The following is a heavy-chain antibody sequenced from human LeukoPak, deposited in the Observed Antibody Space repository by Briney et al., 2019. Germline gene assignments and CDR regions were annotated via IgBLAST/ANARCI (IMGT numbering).Heavy chain of an antibody. CDR1: GFSFPYG. CDR2: ISGSGIST. J-gene: IGHJ3*02. D-gene: IGHD6-13*01. Sequence: GGSLRLSCEASGFSFPYGMSWVRQAPGKGLEWVSHISGSGISTYYADSVKGRFTISRDNSKNTLYLQMNSLRAEDTAVYYCAKDRSIAAGDDAFDIWGQGTMVTVSS. CDR3: AKDRSIAAGDDAFDI. V-gene: IGHV3-23*01.